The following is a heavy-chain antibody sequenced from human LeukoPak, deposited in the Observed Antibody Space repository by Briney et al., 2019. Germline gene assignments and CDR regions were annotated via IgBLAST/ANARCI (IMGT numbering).Heavy chain of an antibody. CDR3: ASDFNWGLFYYYYMDV. V-gene: IGHV3-7*01. CDR1: GFTFSSYW. CDR2: IKQDGSEK. J-gene: IGHJ6*03. D-gene: IGHD7-27*01. Sequence: GGSLRLSXAASGFTFSSYWMSWVRQAPGKGLEWVANIKQDGSEKYYVDSVKGRFTISRDNAKNSLYLQMNSLRAEDTAVYYCASDFNWGLFYYYYMDVWGKGTTVTVSS.